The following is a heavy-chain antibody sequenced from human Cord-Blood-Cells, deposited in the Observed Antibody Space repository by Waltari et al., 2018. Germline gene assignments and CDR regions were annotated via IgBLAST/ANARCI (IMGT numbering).Heavy chain of an antibody. J-gene: IGHJ6*04. V-gene: IGHV1-8*01. CDR3: ARGVTVVLSRATKNMDV. Sequence: QVQLVQSGAEVKKPGASVKVSCKASGYTFTSYDINWVRQATGQGLEWMGCMNPNSGNTGYAQKFQGRVTMTRNTSISTAYMELSSLRSEDTAVYYCARGVTVVLSRATKNMDVWGRGTTVTVSS. CDR2: MNPNSGNT. D-gene: IGHD3-10*02. CDR1: GYTFTSYD.